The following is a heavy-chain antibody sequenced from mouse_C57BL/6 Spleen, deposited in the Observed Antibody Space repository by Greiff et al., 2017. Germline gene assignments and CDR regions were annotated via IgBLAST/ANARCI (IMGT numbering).Heavy chain of an antibody. V-gene: IGHV1-82*01. D-gene: IGHD3-2*02. CDR2: IYPGDGDT. CDR1: GYAFSSSW. Sequence: QVQLKESGPELVKPGASVKISCKASGYAFSSSWMNWVKQRPGKGLEWIGRIYPGDGDTNYNGKFKGKATLTADKSSSTAHMQLSSLTSEDSAVYFCAYSSGYAMDYWGQGTSVTVSS. CDR3: AYSSGYAMDY. J-gene: IGHJ4*01.